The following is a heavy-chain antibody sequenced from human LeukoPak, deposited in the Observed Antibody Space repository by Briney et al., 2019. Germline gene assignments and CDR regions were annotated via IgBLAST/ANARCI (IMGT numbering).Heavy chain of an antibody. CDR2: IYTDGST. V-gene: IGHV3-66*01. Sequence: QTGGSLRLSCTASGFTFSTYGMHWVRQAPGKGLEWVSVIYTDGSTYYADSVKGRFTISRDNSKNTLYLQMNSLRAEDTAVYYCTRDNYYAYYIDVWGKGTTVTISS. CDR3: TRDNYYAYYIDV. CDR1: GFTFSTYG. J-gene: IGHJ6*03.